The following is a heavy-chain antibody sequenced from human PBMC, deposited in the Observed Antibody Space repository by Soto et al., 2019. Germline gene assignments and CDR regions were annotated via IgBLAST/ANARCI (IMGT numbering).Heavy chain of an antibody. Sequence: RGSLRLSCAASGFSFRTYAMAWVRQAPGKGLEWVSGITASGGRAYYADSVKGRFTISRDNSKNTLYMEMDSLRAEDTAVFYCAKDEGSATEYDWYFDLWGRGTLMTV. V-gene: IGHV3-23*01. J-gene: IGHJ2*01. CDR2: ITASGGRA. CDR1: GFSFRTYA. CDR3: AKDEGSATEYDWYFDL. D-gene: IGHD3-10*01.